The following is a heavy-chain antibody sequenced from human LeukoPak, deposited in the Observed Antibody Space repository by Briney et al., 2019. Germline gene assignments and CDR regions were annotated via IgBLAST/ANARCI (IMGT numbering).Heavy chain of an antibody. J-gene: IGHJ5*02. CDR1: GGSISSYY. V-gene: IGHV4-59*01. CDR2: IYYSGST. Sequence: SETLSLTCTVSGGSISSYYWSWIRQPPGKGLEWIGYIYYSGSTNYNPSLKSRVTISVDTSKNQFSLKLSSVTAADTAVYYCARAEPRITMVRGVENWFDPWGQGTLVTVSS. D-gene: IGHD3-10*01. CDR3: ARAEPRITMVRGVENWFDP.